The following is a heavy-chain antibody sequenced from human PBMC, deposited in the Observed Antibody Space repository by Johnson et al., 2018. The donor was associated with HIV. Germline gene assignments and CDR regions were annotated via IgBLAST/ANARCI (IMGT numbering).Heavy chain of an antibody. CDR3: AKAVVPSDDAFDI. D-gene: IGHD2-2*01. J-gene: IGHJ3*02. Sequence: QLVESGGGVVQPGRSLRLSCAASGFTFSSYGMHWVRQAPGKGLEWVAVISYDGSNKYYADSVKGRFTISRDNSKNTLYLQMNSLRNEDTAVYSCAKAVVPSDDAFDIWGQGTMVTVSA. V-gene: IGHV3-30*18. CDR1: GFTFSSYG. CDR2: ISYDGSNK.